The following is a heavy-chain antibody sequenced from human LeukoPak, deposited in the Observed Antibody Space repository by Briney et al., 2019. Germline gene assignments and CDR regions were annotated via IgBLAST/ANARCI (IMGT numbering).Heavy chain of an antibody. J-gene: IGHJ4*02. CDR3: ASGDDYGGLSDY. D-gene: IGHD4-23*01. V-gene: IGHV3-30-3*01. CDR1: GFTFSSYA. Sequence: GGSLRLSCAASGFTFSSYAMHWVRQAPGKGLEWVAVISYDGSNKYYADSVKGRFTISRDNAKNSLYLQMNSLRAEDTAVYYCASGDDYGGLSDYWGQGTLVTVSS. CDR2: ISYDGSNK.